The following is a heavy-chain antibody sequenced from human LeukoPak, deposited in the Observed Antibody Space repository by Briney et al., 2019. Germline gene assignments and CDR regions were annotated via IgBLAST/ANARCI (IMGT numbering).Heavy chain of an antibody. CDR3: ARVDAAGTYRPVGY. J-gene: IGHJ4*02. Sequence: SETLSLTCTVSGGSISSYYWSWIRQPAGKGLEWIGRIYTSGSTNYNPSLKSRVTMSVDTSKNRFSLKLSSVTAADTAVYYCARVDAAGTYRPVGYWGQGTLVTVSS. V-gene: IGHV4-4*07. CDR2: IYTSGST. D-gene: IGHD6-13*01. CDR1: GGSISSYY.